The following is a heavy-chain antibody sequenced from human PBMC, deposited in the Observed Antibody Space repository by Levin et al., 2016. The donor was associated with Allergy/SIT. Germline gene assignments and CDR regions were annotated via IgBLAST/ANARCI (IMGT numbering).Heavy chain of an antibody. CDR3: ARRSWDDGWCFDR. CDR1: GDTVRDLNYY. CDR2: IYNGDT. J-gene: IGHJ4*02. V-gene: IGHV4-39*01. Sequence: SETLSLTCTVSGDTVRDLNYYWDWVRQPPGKTLQWIGSIYNGDTYYHPSLKGRVTISIDTSENKFFLKLNSMTVADTSIYYCARRSWDDGWCFDRWGQGTLVTVSS. D-gene: IGHD6-19*01.